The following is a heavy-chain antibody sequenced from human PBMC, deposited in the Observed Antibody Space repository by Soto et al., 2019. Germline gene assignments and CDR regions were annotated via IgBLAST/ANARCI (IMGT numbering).Heavy chain of an antibody. D-gene: IGHD5-18*01. Sequence: GGSLRLSCAASGFTFSSYAMHWVRQAPGKGLEWVAVISYDGSNKYYADSVKGRFTISRDNSKNTLYLQMNSLRAEDTAVYYCARSPWIQLWLGYYYGMDVWGQGTTVTVS. CDR3: ARSPWIQLWLGYYYGMDV. V-gene: IGHV3-30-3*01. J-gene: IGHJ6*02. CDR1: GFTFSSYA. CDR2: ISYDGSNK.